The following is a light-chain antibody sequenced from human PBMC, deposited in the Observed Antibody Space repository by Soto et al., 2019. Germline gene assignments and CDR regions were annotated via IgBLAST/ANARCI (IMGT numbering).Light chain of an antibody. V-gene: IGLV2-14*01. J-gene: IGLJ2*01. CDR2: EVT. CDR3: GSYASATLI. CDR1: NSDIGAYDY. Sequence: QSALTQPASVSGSPGQSITISCTGSNSDIGAYDYVSWYQQHPGKPPTLLIYEVTFRPSGVPNRFSGSKSGNTATLTISGLLTEDEADYYCGSYASATLIXGGGTKVTVL.